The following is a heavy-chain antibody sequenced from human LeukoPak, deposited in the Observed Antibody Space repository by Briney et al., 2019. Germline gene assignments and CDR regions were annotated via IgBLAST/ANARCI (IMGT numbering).Heavy chain of an antibody. CDR3: ARPYDILTGSDY. CDR1: GGSFSGYY. V-gene: IGHV4-34*01. Sequence: SETLSLTCAVYGGSFSGYYWSWIRQPPGKGLEWIGEINHSGSTNYNPSLKSRVTISVDTSKNQFSPKLSSVTAADTAVYYCARPYDILTGSDYWGQGTLVTVSS. J-gene: IGHJ4*02. CDR2: INHSGST. D-gene: IGHD3-9*01.